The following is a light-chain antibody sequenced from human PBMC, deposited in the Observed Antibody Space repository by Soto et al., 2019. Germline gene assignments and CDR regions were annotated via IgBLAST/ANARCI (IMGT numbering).Light chain of an antibody. CDR3: QHFGGTTFT. Sequence: EIGMEQAPDTLSVAPGERGTLSLRASQSVSIDLAWYQQTPGQAPRLLIYGASTRATGVPPTFSGSASGTHFTLTISRLEPGDFAVYYCQHFGGTTFTFGQGTRLEIK. V-gene: IGKV3-15*01. CDR1: QSVSID. CDR2: GAS. J-gene: IGKJ5*01.